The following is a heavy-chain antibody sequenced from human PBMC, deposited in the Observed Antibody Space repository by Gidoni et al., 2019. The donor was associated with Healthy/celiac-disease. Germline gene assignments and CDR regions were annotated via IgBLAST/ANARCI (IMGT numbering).Heavy chain of an antibody. CDR1: GGSISSYY. V-gene: IGHV4-59*01. CDR3: ASAGGYCGGDCYRSGSDWYFDL. CDR2: IYYSGST. Sequence: QVQLQESGPGLVKPSETLSLTCTVSGGSISSYYWRWIRQPPGKGLEWIGYIYYSGSTNYNPSLKSRVTISVDTSKNQFSLKLSSVTAADTAVYYCASAGGYCGGDCYRSGSDWYFDLWGRGTLVTVSS. J-gene: IGHJ2*01. D-gene: IGHD2-21*02.